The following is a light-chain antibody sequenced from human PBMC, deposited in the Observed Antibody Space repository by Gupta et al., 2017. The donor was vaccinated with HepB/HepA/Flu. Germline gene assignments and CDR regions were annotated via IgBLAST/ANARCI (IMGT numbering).Light chain of an antibody. Sequence: SYVLTQPPSVSVAPGKTARITWGGSNIGYNSVHWYQQKPGQAPLLVVYDDSDRPSGIPERFSGSNSGNTATLIISRVEAGDEADYFCQVWNSSSDHVVFGGGTKLTVL. CDR1: NIGYNS. J-gene: IGLJ2*01. CDR2: DDS. CDR3: QVWNSSSDHVV. V-gene: IGLV3-21*03.